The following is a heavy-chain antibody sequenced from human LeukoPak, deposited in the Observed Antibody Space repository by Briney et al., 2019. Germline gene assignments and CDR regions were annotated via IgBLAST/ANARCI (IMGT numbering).Heavy chain of an antibody. CDR3: AKDNRRHYTSGPNPDTLH. D-gene: IGHD6-19*01. V-gene: IGHV3-9*01. J-gene: IGHJ4*02. Sequence: GGSLRLSCAGSGFIFNNYAMHWVRQPPGKGLEWVSGISWNSGSIDYADSVKGRFTISRDNAKNSLYLQMNSLRVEDTAFYYCAKDNRRHYTSGPNPDTLHWGQGALVTVSS. CDR2: ISWNSGSI. CDR1: GFIFNNYA.